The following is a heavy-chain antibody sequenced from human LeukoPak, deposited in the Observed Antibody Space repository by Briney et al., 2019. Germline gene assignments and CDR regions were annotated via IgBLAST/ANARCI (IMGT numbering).Heavy chain of an antibody. Sequence: SETLSLTCTVSGGSVSSYYWSWIRQPPGKGLEYIGHIYHSGSTNHNPSLKSRVTISIDTSKNQFSLNLSSMTAVDTAVYYCAKDPYGELLAFDSWGQGILVTVSS. CDR1: GGSVSSYY. J-gene: IGHJ4*02. CDR3: AKDPYGELLAFDS. D-gene: IGHD4-17*01. V-gene: IGHV4-59*02. CDR2: IYHSGST.